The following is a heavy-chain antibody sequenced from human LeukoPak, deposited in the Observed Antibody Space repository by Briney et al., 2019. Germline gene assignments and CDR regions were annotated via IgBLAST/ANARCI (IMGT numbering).Heavy chain of an antibody. CDR1: GYAFTSYD. CDR2: MNPNSGNT. V-gene: IGHV1-8*01. CDR3: AIDSGSYYYYYGMDV. J-gene: IGHJ6*02. D-gene: IGHD1-26*01. Sequence: ASVKVSCKASGYAFTSYDINWVRQATGQGLEWMGWMNPNSGNTGYAQKFQGRVTMTRNTSISTAYMELSSLRSEDTAVYYCAIDSGSYYYYYGMDVWGQGTTVTVSS.